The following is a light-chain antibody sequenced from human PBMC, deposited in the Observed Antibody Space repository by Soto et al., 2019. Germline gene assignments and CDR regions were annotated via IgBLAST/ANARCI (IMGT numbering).Light chain of an antibody. J-gene: IGKJ4*01. Sequence: EKVMTQSPATLSASPGERATLSCRASQSVSSNLAWYHQKPGQAPRLLIYGASTRATGIPARFSGSGYGTEFTLTISSLQSEDFAVYYFQQYNDWPLTFGGGTKVEIK. CDR3: QQYNDWPLT. CDR2: GAS. CDR1: QSVSSN. V-gene: IGKV3-15*01.